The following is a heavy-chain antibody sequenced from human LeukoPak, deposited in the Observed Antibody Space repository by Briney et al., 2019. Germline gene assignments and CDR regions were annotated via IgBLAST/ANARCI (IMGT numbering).Heavy chain of an antibody. D-gene: IGHD3-16*01. Sequence: GGSLRLSCAASGFTFSTYWMHWVRQAPGKGLVWVSRINSDGSSTSYADSVKGRFTISRDNAKNTLYLQMNSLRAEDTAVYYCARVGGGHESDYWGQGTLVTVSS. J-gene: IGHJ4*02. CDR3: ARVGGGHESDY. V-gene: IGHV3-74*01. CDR2: INSDGSST. CDR1: GFTFSTYW.